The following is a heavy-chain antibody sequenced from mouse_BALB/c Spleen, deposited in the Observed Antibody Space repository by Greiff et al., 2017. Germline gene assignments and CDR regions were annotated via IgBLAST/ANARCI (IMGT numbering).Heavy chain of an antibody. Sequence: QVQLKQSGAELVRPGVSVKISCKGSGYTFTDYAMHWVKQSHAKSLEWIGVISTYYGDASYNQKFKGKATMTVDKSSSTAYMELARLTSEDSAIYYCARATVVATEYFDVWGQGTSVTVSS. CDR1: GYTFTDYA. CDR2: ISTYYGDA. V-gene: IGHV1S137*01. J-gene: IGHJ4*01. CDR3: ARATVVATEYFDV. D-gene: IGHD1-1*01.